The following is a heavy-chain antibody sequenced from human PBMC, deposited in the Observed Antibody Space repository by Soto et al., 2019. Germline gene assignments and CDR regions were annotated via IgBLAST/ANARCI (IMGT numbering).Heavy chain of an antibody. CDR3: ASTMDV. Sequence: QVQLVESGGGVVQPGRSLRLSCAASGFTFSSYAMNWVRQAPGKGLEWVAVISYDGSNKYYADSVKGRFTISRDNSKNPLYLQMNSLRDEDTAVYYCASTMDVWGQGTTVTVSS. CDR2: ISYDGSNK. J-gene: IGHJ6*02. V-gene: IGHV3-30-3*01. CDR1: GFTFSSYA.